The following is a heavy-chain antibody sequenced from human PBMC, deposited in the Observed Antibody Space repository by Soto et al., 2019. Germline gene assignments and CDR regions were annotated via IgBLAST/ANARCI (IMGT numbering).Heavy chain of an antibody. J-gene: IGHJ4*02. V-gene: IGHV4-34*01. CDR3: ARGWGTAGHIANYFDY. Sequence: SETRSLTCAVYGGSFSGYYWSWIRQPPGKGLEWIGEINHSGSTNYNPSLKSRVTISVDTSKNQFSLKLSSVTAADTAVYYCARGWGTAGHIANYFDYWGQGTLVTVSS. CDR2: INHSGST. D-gene: IGHD6-19*01. CDR1: GGSFSGYY.